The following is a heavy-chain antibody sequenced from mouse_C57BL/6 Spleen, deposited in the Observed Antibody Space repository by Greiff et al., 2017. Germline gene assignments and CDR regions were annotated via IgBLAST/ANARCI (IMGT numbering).Heavy chain of an antibody. Sequence: DVHLVESEGGLVQPGSSMKLSCTASGFTFSDYYMAWVRQVPEKGLEWVANINYDGSSTYYLDSLKSRFIISRDNAKNILYLQMSSLKSEDTATYYCARGSYYYGSSYGYFDVWGTGTTVTVSS. J-gene: IGHJ1*03. CDR3: ARGSYYYGSSYGYFDV. D-gene: IGHD1-1*01. CDR2: INYDGSST. CDR1: GFTFSDYY. V-gene: IGHV5-16*01.